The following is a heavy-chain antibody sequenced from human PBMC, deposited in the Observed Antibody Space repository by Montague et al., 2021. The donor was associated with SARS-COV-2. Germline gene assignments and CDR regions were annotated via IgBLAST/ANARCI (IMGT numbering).Heavy chain of an antibody. CDR3: ARHLPGIVVAEPAAADY. Sequence: SETLSLTCSVSGNSLSNSRYFWGWIRQPPRKGLEWIGSFYFGGKFLYNSSLESRVTISVDTSKNQFSLQLSSVTAADTAVYYCARHLPGIVVAEPAAADYWGQGTLVTVSS. CDR1: GNSLSNSRYF. D-gene: IGHD6-19*01. J-gene: IGHJ4*02. CDR2: FYFGGKF. V-gene: IGHV4-39*01.